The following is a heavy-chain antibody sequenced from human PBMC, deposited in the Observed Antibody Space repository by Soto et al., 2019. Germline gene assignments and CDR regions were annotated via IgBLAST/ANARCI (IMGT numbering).Heavy chain of an antibody. J-gene: IGHJ4*02. CDR1: GFTFSSYW. V-gene: IGHV3-74*01. D-gene: IGHD3-16*02. CDR3: VRYPRTVGGSYRPDY. CDR2: INSDGSIT. Sequence: EVQLVESGGGLVQPGGSLRLSCAASGFTFSSYWMHWVRQVPEKGLVWVSRINSDGSITNYADAVKGRFTISRDNVKNTLYLQMNSLRAEDTAVYSCVRYPRTVGGSYRPDYWGQGTLVTVSS.